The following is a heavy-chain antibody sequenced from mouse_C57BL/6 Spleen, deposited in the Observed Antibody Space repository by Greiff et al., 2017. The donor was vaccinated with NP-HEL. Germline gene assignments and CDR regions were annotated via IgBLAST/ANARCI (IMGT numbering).Heavy chain of an antibody. Sequence: EVQLQQSGAELVRPGASVKLSCTASGFNIKDYYMHWVKQRPEQGLEWIGRIDPEDGDTEYAPKFQGKATMTADTSSNTAYLQLSSLTSEDTAVYYCTTLALYYYGSSHTWFAYWGQGTLVTVSA. D-gene: IGHD1-1*01. CDR2: IDPEDGDT. CDR3: TTLALYYYGSSHTWFAY. J-gene: IGHJ3*01. V-gene: IGHV14-1*01. CDR1: GFNIKDYY.